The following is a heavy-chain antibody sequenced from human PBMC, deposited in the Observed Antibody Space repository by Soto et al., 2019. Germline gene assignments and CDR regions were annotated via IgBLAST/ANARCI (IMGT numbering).Heavy chain of an antibody. J-gene: IGHJ6*02. CDR2: IIPIFGTA. CDR1: GGTFSSYA. CDR3: ARSEWRPSQYCSSTSCYKNYYYGMDV. D-gene: IGHD2-2*02. Sequence: VKVSCKASGGTFSSYAISWVRQAPGQGLEWMGGIIPIFGTANYAQKFRGRVTITADESTSTAYMELSSLRSEDTAVYYCARSEWRPSQYCSSTSCYKNYYYGMDVWGQGTTVTVSS. V-gene: IGHV1-69*13.